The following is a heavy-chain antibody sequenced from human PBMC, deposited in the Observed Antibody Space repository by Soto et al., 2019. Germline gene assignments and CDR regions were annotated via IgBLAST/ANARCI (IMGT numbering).Heavy chain of an antibody. V-gene: IGHV1-69*01. Sequence: QVQLVQSGAEVKKPGSSVKVSCKASGGTFSSYAISWVRQAPGQGLEWMGGIIPIFGTANYAQKFQGRVTITEDESTSTAYMELSSLRSEYTAVYYCARAPHPAGCTNGVCYQATEYFQHWGQGTLVTVSS. D-gene: IGHD2-8*01. CDR2: IIPIFGTA. J-gene: IGHJ1*01. CDR1: GGTFSSYA. CDR3: ARAPHPAGCTNGVCYQATEYFQH.